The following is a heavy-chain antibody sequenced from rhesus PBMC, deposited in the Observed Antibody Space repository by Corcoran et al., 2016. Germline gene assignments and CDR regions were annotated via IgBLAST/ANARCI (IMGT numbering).Heavy chain of an antibody. J-gene: IGHJ4*01. V-gene: IGHV4S7*01. D-gene: IGHD1-1-1*01. CDR2: IYGGSGST. CDR3: ARVIAGTIYPDY. CDR1: GGSISGYYL. Sequence: QVQLQESGPGVVKPSETLSLTCAVSGGSISGYYLWSWIRQPPGKGLEWIGYIYGGSGSTSYNPSFRSRVIISIDTSKNQFSLKLSSVTAADTAVYYCARVIAGTIYPDYWGQGVLVTVSS.